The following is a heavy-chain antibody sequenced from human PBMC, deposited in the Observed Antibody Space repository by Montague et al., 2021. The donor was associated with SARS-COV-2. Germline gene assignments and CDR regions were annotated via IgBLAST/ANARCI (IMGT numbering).Heavy chain of an antibody. CDR2: MSAGGNTR. D-gene: IGHD5-18*01. Sequence: SLSLSWAGTGFSFSTYNTNWVRQAPGKGLEWISHMSAGGNTRYYADSVEGRFTVSRDDAKNSLYLQMDSLRAEDTAVYYCAVYTAVVLGQGTMVTVSS. V-gene: IGHV3-48*03. CDR1: GFSFSTYN. CDR3: AVYTAVV. J-gene: IGHJ3*01.